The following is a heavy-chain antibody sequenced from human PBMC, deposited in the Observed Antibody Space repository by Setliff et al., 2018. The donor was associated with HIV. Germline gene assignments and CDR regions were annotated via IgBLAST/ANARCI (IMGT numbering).Heavy chain of an antibody. CDR3: VTSEPYNSSPFH. CDR1: GYIFSSYG. CDR2: ISAYSGNT. V-gene: IGHV1-18*01. D-gene: IGHD6-13*01. J-gene: IGHJ4*02. Sequence: ASVKVSCKASGYIFSSYGITWVRQAPGQGLEWMGWISAYSGNTNYAQKLQGRVTMTTDTSTNTASMELRRLRSNDTAVYHCVTSEPYNSSPFHWGQGTLVTVSS.